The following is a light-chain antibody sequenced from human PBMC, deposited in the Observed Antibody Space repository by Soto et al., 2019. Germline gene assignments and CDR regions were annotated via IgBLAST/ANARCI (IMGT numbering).Light chain of an antibody. CDR2: EVT. CDR3: SSYTSSTTLDVV. Sequence: QSALTQPASVSGSPGQSITISCTGTSSDVGGHNYVSWYQQHPGTAPKLMIYEVTNRPSGVSNRFSGSKSGNTASLTISGHQAEDEADYYCSSYTSSTTLDVVFGGGTKLTVL. V-gene: IGLV2-14*01. J-gene: IGLJ2*01. CDR1: SSDVGGHNY.